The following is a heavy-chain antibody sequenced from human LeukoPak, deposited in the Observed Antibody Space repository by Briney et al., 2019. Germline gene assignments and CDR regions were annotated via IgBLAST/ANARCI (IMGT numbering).Heavy chain of an antibody. Sequence: GGSLRLSCAASGFTFSSYGMHWVRQAPGKGLEWVAVISYDGSNKYYADSVKGRFTISRDNSKNTLYLQMNSLRAEDTAVYYCATGIAAAGTGFDYWGQGTLATVSS. CDR1: GFTFSSYG. V-gene: IGHV3-30*03. CDR3: ATGIAAAGTGFDY. D-gene: IGHD6-13*01. J-gene: IGHJ4*02. CDR2: ISYDGSNK.